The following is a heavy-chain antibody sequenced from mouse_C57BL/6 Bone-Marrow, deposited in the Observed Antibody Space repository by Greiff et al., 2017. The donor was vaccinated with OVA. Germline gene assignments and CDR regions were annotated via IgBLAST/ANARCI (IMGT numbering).Heavy chain of an antibody. CDR3: ARGDY. Sequence: EVQLQQSVAELVRPGASVKLSCTASCFTFTNTYMHWVQQRPEQGLEWIGRIDPANGNTKYAPKFQGKATITADTSSNTAYLQLSSLTSEDTAIYYCARGDYWGQGTTLTVSS. CDR1: CFTFTNTY. CDR2: IDPANGNT. V-gene: IGHV14-3*01. J-gene: IGHJ2*01.